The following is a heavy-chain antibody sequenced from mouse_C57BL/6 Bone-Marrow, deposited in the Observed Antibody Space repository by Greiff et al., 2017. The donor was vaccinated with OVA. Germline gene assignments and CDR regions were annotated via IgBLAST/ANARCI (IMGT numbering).Heavy chain of an antibody. J-gene: IGHJ3*01. CDR3: TSANYDYVPFAY. Sequence: VQLQQSGTVLARPGASVKMSCKTSGYTFTSYWMHWVKQRPGQGLEWIGAIYPGNSDTSYNQKFKGKAKLTAVTSASTAYMELSSLTNEDSAVYYCTSANYDYVPFAYWGQGTLVTVAA. V-gene: IGHV1-5*01. D-gene: IGHD2-4*01. CDR2: IYPGNSDT. CDR1: GYTFTSYW.